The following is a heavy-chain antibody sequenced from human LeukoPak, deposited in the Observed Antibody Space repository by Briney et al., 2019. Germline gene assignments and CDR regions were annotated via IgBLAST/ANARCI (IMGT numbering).Heavy chain of an antibody. Sequence: SGPTLVNPTQTLTLTCTFSGLSLSTSGVGVGWIRQPPGKALEWLALIYWNDDQRYRPSLKGRLTITTDTSNNQLVLTMPNMDPVDTATYYCAHRRRYCSSTSCPNWFDPWGQGTLVTVPS. CDR2: IYWNDDQ. D-gene: IGHD2-2*01. CDR1: GLSLSTSGVG. CDR3: AHRRRYCSSTSCPNWFDP. J-gene: IGHJ5*02. V-gene: IGHV2-5*01.